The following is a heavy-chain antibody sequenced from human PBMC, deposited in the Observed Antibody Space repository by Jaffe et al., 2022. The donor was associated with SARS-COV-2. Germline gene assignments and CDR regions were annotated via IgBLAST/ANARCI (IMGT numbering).Heavy chain of an antibody. CDR2: ISSSSSYI. Sequence: EVQLVESGGGLVKPGGSLRLSCAASGFTFSSYSMNWVRQAPGKGLEWVSSISSSSSYIYYADSVKGRFTISRDNAKNSLYLQMNSLRAEDTAVYYCAREVVLEKNWFDPWGQGTLVTVSS. V-gene: IGHV3-21*01. D-gene: IGHD1-1*01. CDR3: AREVVLEKNWFDP. CDR1: GFTFSSYS. J-gene: IGHJ5*02.